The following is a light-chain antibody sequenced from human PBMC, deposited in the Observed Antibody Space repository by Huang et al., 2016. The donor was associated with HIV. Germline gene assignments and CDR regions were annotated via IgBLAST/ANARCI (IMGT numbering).Light chain of an antibody. CDR2: GAS. Sequence: EIVLTQSPGTLSLSPGERATLSCRASQCVDTSYLAWYQQKPGQAPRLLMYGASSRATGIPDRFSGSGSGTDFTLTISRLEPEDFAVYYCQQYSRSSFTFGPGTKVDIK. J-gene: IGKJ3*01. CDR1: QCVDTSY. CDR3: QQYSRSSFT. V-gene: IGKV3-20*01.